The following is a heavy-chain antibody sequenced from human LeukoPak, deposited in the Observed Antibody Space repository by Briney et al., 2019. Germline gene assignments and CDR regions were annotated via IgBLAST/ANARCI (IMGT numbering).Heavy chain of an antibody. J-gene: IGHJ4*02. V-gene: IGHV3-30*19. D-gene: IGHD3-3*01. CDR3: ARGGVLRFLEWLSPYDY. CDR2: ISYDGSNK. CDR1: GFTFSSYG. Sequence: GGSLRLSCAASGFTFSSYGMHWVRQAPGKGLGWVAVISYDGSNKYYADSVKGRFTISRDNSKNTLYLQMNSLRAEDTAVYYCARGGVLRFLEWLSPYDYWGQGTLVTVSS.